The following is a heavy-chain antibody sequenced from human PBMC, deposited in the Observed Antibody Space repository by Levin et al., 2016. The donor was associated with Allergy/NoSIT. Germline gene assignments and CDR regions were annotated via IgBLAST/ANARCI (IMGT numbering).Heavy chain of an antibody. D-gene: IGHD1-26*01. CDR3: AKDGRGERMLGIGTYFFDY. V-gene: IGHV3-23*01. J-gene: IGHJ4*02. CDR1: GFSFDDYG. Sequence: GESLKISCAASGFSFDDYGMNWVRQAPGKGLEWVSSIDGSGTHTYYPDSVKGRFTISRDNSKSTLYLQLNSLRAEDTAVYFCAKDGRGERMLGIGTYFFDYWGQGALVTVSS. CDR2: IDGSGTHT.